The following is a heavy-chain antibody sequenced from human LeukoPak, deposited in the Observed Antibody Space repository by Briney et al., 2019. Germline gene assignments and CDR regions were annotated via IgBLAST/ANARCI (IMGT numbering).Heavy chain of an antibody. D-gene: IGHD4-17*01. CDR3: ARWGDGDYDKAFDI. CDR1: GGSISSGGCS. Sequence: PSETLSLTCAVSGGSISSGGCSWSWIRQPPGKGLEWIGYLYYTGSTNYNLSFKSRVTISVDTSKNQFSLKLRSVTAADTAVYYCARWGDGDYDKAFDIWGQGTMVTVSS. CDR2: LYYTGST. V-gene: IGHV4-61*08. J-gene: IGHJ3*02.